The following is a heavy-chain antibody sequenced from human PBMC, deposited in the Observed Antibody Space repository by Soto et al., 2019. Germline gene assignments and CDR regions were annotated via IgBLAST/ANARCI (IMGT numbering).Heavy chain of an antibody. CDR3: ARVTGMTTVTTFRY. Sequence: QVQLVQSGAEVKKPGASVKVSCKASGYTFTSYDINWVRQATGQGLEWMGWMNPNSGNTGYAQKFHGRVTMTRNTSISTAYMELSSMRSEDTAVYYCARVTGMTTVTTFRYWGQGTLVTVSS. J-gene: IGHJ4*02. D-gene: IGHD4-17*01. V-gene: IGHV1-8*01. CDR2: MNPNSGNT. CDR1: GYTFTSYD.